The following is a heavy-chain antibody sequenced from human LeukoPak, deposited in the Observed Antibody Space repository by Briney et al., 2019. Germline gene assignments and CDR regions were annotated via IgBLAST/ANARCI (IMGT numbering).Heavy chain of an antibody. CDR2: ISSSSSYI. D-gene: IGHD6-13*01. CDR3: ASLLTSPIAERGAYFDY. CDR1: GFTFSSYA. V-gene: IGHV3-21*01. Sequence: AGGSLRLSCAASGFTFSSYAMHWVRQAPGKGLEWVSSISSSSSYIYYADSVKGRFTISRDNAKNSLYLQMNSLRAEDTAVYYCASLLTSPIAERGAYFDYWGQGTLVTVSS. J-gene: IGHJ4*02.